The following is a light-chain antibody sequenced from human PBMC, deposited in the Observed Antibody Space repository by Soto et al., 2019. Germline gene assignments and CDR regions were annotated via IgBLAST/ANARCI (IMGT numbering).Light chain of an antibody. J-gene: IGKJ4*01. CDR1: QSVLYSSNNENY. V-gene: IGKV4-1*01. CDR2: WAS. CDR3: QQSYSTPLT. Sequence: DIVMTQSPDSLAVSLGERAAINCKSSQSVLYSSNNENYLAWYQQKPGQPPKLLIYWASTRESGVPDRFSGTGSGTDFILVISSLQPEDGAVYYCQQSYSTPLTFGGGTKVEIK.